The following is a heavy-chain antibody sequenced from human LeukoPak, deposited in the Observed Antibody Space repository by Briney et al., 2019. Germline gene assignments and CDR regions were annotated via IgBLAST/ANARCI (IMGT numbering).Heavy chain of an antibody. CDR3: AKDGIYYGSGTYHTY. J-gene: IGHJ4*02. D-gene: IGHD3-10*01. CDR1: GFTFSSYA. CDR2: ISGSGVST. V-gene: IGHV3-23*01. Sequence: GGSLRLSCAASGFTFSSYAMSWVRQAPGEGLEWVSSISGSGVSTYYADSVKGRSTISRDNSKNTLDLQMNSLTAEDTAVYYCAKDGIYYGSGTYHTYWGQGTLVTGSS.